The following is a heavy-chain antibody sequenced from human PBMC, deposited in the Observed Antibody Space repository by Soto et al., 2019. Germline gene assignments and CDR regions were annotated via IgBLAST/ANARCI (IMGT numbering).Heavy chain of an antibody. CDR2: TYYRSKWYN. Sequence: SQTLSLTCAISGDSVSSNSAAWNWIRQSPSRGLEWLGRTYYRSKWYNDYADSVKGRFTISRDNAKNSVYLQMNSLTDEDSAFYYCAKDLSIAVAVCNWGQGTPVTVS. J-gene: IGHJ4*02. CDR3: AKDLSIAVAVCN. V-gene: IGHV6-1*01. CDR1: GDSVSSNSAA. D-gene: IGHD6-19*01.